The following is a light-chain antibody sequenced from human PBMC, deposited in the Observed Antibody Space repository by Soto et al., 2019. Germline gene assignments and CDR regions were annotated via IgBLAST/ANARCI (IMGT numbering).Light chain of an antibody. CDR1: QSLLHSNGYNY. Sequence: DIVMTQSPLSLPVTPGEPASISCRSSQSLLHSNGYNYLDWYLQKPGHSPQLLIYLGSNRASGVPDRFSGSGSGTDFTLKISRVEAEDVGVYYCMQALHTPWTFGQGTKVEIK. V-gene: IGKV2-28*01. CDR3: MQALHTPWT. CDR2: LGS. J-gene: IGKJ1*01.